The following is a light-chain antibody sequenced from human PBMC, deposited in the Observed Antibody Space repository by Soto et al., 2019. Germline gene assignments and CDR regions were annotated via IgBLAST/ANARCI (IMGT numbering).Light chain of an antibody. CDR3: QKYGSVPFT. V-gene: IGKV1-27*01. Sequence: DIQMTQSPSSLSASIGDRVTITCRASQDISNYLAWYQQEPGKVPKLLIYAASTLQPGVPSRFSGSGSGTDFTLTVSSLQPEDVATYYCQKYGSVPFTFGPGTTVDIK. CDR2: AAS. J-gene: IGKJ3*01. CDR1: QDISNY.